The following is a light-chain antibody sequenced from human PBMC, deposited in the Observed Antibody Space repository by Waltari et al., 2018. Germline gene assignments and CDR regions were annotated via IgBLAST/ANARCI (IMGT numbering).Light chain of an antibody. CDR3: SSYAGSNTVVV. V-gene: IGLV2-23*02. Sequence: QSALTQPASVSGSPGQSITISCTGASSDVGSYHLVHWYQQHPGKAPKLLIYDVTQRPSGVSDRFSGSKSGNTASLTISGLQAEDEADYHCSSYAGSNTVVVFGGGTKVTVL. CDR1: SSDVGSYHL. J-gene: IGLJ2*01. CDR2: DVT.